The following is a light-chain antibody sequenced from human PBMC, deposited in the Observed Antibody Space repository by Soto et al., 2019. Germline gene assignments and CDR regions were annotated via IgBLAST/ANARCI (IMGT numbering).Light chain of an antibody. CDR3: QQYGSSPLFT. J-gene: IGKJ3*01. CDR2: GAS. CDR1: QSVSSSY. V-gene: IGKV3-20*01. Sequence: EIVLTQSPGTLSLSPGERATLSCRASQSVSSSYLAWYQQKPGQAPRLLISGASSRATGIPDRFSGSGSGTDFTLTIRRLEPEDFAVYYCQQYGSSPLFTFGPGTKVDIK.